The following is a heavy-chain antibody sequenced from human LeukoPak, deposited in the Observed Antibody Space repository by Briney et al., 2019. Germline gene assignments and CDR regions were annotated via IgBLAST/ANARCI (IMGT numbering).Heavy chain of an antibody. V-gene: IGHV3-21*01. CDR1: GFTFNSYD. Sequence: GGSLRLSCAASGFTFNSYDMNWVRQAPGKGLECVSSISSSGTYTFYADSVKGRFSISRDNAKDSLYLQMSSLRAEDTAIYYCARWAQYQLLYSFNYGMDVWGQGTAVTVSS. CDR3: ARWAQYQLLYSFNYGMDV. CDR2: ISSSGTYT. J-gene: IGHJ6*02. D-gene: IGHD2-2*02.